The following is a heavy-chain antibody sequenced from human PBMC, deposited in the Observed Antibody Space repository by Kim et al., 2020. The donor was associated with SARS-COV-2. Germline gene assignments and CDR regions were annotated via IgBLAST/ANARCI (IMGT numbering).Heavy chain of an antibody. Sequence: SETLSLTCAVSGDSISSINWWSWVRQPPGKGLEWIGEIYHSGNTNYNPSIKSRVTISVDESKNQFTLNLNSVTAADTAVYYCARIGLPIPAAAIYYFDYWGQGALVTVSS. V-gene: IGHV4-4*02. CDR2: IYHSGNT. D-gene: IGHD2-2*01. CDR3: ARIGLPIPAAAIYYFDY. J-gene: IGHJ4*02. CDR1: GDSISSINW.